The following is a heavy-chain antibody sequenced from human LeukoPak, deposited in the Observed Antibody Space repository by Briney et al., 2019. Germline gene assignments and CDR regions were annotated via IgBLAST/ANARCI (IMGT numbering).Heavy chain of an antibody. CDR1: GFTFSSYS. V-gene: IGHV3-48*01. CDR2: ISSSSSTI. J-gene: IGHJ4*02. D-gene: IGHD6-13*01. CDR3: ARDKFYSSSWNFDY. Sequence: GGSLRLSCAASGFTFSSYSMNWVRQAPGKGLEWVSYISSSSSTIYYADSVKGRFTISRDNAKNSLYLQMNSLRAEDTAVYYCARDKFYSSSWNFDYWGQGTLVTVSS.